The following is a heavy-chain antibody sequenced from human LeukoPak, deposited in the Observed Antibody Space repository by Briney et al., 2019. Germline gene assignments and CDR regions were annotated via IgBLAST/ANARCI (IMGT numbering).Heavy chain of an antibody. V-gene: IGHV4-34*01. J-gene: IGHJ4*02. CDR3: ARAGPNAYSSSWLKIRPAHYFDY. Sequence: SETLSLTCAVYGGSFSGYYWSWIRQPPGKGLEWIGEINHSGSTNYNPSLKSRVTISVDTSKNQFSLKLSSVTAADTAVYYCARAGPNAYSSSWLKIRPAHYFDYWGQGTLVTVSS. D-gene: IGHD6-13*01. CDR1: GGSFSGYY. CDR2: INHSGST.